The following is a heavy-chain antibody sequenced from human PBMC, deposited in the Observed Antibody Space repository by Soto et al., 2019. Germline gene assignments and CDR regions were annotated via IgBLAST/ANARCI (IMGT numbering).Heavy chain of an antibody. J-gene: IGHJ6*03. CDR3: TRAAYMDV. CDR2: ISYSGSS. V-gene: IGHV4-59*01. D-gene: IGHD6-13*01. Sequence: SETLSLTCSVSGGSMRNYYWSWIRQPPGRGLEWIGYISYSGSSNYNPSLKSRVTISVDTSKNQFSLNLSSVTAADTAAYYCTRAAYMDVWGKGTTVTVSS. CDR1: GGSMRNYY.